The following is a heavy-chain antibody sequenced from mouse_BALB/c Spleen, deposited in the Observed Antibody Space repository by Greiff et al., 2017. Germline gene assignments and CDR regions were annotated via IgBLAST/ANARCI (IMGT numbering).Heavy chain of an antibody. V-gene: IGHV5-9-3*01. CDR2: ISSGGSYT. Sequence: EVQLVESGGGLVKPGGSLKLSCAASGFTFSSYAMSWVRQTPEKRLEWVATISSGGSYTYYPDSVKGRFTISRDNAKNTLYLQMSSLRSEDTAMYYCARALREGAMDYWGQGTSVTVSS. CDR3: ARALREGAMDY. CDR1: GFTFSSYA. D-gene: IGHD2-12*01. J-gene: IGHJ4*01.